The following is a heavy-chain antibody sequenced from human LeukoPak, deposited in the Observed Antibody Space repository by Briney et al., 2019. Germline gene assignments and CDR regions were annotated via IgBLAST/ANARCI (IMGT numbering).Heavy chain of an antibody. CDR1: GGTFSSYA. V-gene: IGHV1-69*04. D-gene: IGHD3-16*01. CDR3: ARDLGPGVDAFDI. Sequence: ASVKVSCKASGGTFSSYAISWVRQAPGQGLEWMGRIIPILGIANYAQKFQGRVTMARDTSTSTVYMELSSLRSEDTAVYYCARDLGPGVDAFDIWGQGTMVTVSS. CDR2: IIPILGIA. J-gene: IGHJ3*02.